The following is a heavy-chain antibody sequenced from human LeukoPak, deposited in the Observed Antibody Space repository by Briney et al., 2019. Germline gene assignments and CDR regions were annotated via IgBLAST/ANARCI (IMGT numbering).Heavy chain of an antibody. D-gene: IGHD3-9*01. CDR1: GYTFTSYG. V-gene: IGHV1-18*01. CDR2: ISAYNGST. J-gene: IGHJ5*02. CDR3: ARGPRYYDILTGFNWFDP. Sequence: ASVKVSCKASGYTFTSYGISWVRQAPGQGLEWMGWISAYNGSTNYAQKLQGRVTMTTDTSTSTAYMELRSLRSDDTAVYYCARGPRYYDILTGFNWFDPWGQGTLVIVSS.